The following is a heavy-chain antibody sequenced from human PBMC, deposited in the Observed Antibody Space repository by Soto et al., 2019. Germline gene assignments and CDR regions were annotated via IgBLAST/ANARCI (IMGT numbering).Heavy chain of an antibody. J-gene: IGHJ5*01. CDR2: IHYSGST. D-gene: IGHD2-8*01. CDR3: ARKSAEANTIRCLNS. V-gene: IGHV4-59*01. Sequence: SETLSLTCTVSGGSISTYYWSWVRQPPGKGLEWIGYIHYSGSTYFHPSLKSRVTMSLDMSSNQLSLHLKSVTAADTAVYYFARKSAEANTIRCLNSWG. CDR1: GGSISTYY.